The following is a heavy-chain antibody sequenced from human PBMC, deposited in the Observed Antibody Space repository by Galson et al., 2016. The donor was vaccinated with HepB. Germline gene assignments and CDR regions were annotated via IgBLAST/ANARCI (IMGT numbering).Heavy chain of an antibody. Sequence: SLRLSCAASGFPFSGYPIHWVRQAPGKGLDWVAGISYDGTKINYADSVKGRFTISRDNSKNTVSLQMNSLRVDDTAVFYCAREASYVNVLDHWGQGTLVTVSP. J-gene: IGHJ4*02. CDR3: AREASYVNVLDH. D-gene: IGHD5-18*01. V-gene: IGHV3-30*04. CDR1: GFPFSGYP. CDR2: ISYDGTKI.